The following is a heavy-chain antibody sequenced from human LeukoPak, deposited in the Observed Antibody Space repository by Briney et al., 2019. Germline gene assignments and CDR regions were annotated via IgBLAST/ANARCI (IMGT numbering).Heavy chain of an antibody. CDR1: GFIFSSYG. CDR3: ARGYSYGYFDY. D-gene: IGHD5-18*01. Sequence: PGGSLRLSCAASGFIFSSYGMHWVRQAPGKGLEWVALISYDGSNKYYADSVRGRFTISRDNSKNTLYLQMNSLRAEDTAVYYCARGYSYGYFDYWGQGTLVTVSS. J-gene: IGHJ4*02. V-gene: IGHV3-30*03. CDR2: ISYDGSNK.